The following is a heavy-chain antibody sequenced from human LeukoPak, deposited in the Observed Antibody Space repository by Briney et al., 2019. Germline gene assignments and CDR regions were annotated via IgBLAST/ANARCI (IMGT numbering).Heavy chain of an antibody. J-gene: IGHJ4*02. CDR3: ARDKGRLFSGGEFDY. CDR2: ISAYNGNT. V-gene: IGHV1-18*01. Sequence: ASVKVSCKASGYTFTSYGISWVRQAPGQGLEWMGWISAYNGNTNYAQKFQGRVTMTTDTSTSTAYMELRSLRSDDTAVYYCARDKGRLFSGGEFDYWGQGTLVTVSS. CDR1: GYTFTSYG. D-gene: IGHD2-15*01.